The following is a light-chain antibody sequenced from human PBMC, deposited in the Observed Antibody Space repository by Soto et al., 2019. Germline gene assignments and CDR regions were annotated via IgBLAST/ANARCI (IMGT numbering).Light chain of an antibody. CDR3: QQFCGILT. J-gene: IGKJ1*01. CDR2: GAS. CDR1: QSVRGSY. Sequence: EIVLTQSPGTLSLSPGERATLSCRASQSVRGSYLAWYQQSPGQAPRLLIQGASSRATGIPDRFTGSGSGTNFTPNIHRLEAEEFGVYYLQQFCGILTFGQGTKVEIK. V-gene: IGKV3-20*01.